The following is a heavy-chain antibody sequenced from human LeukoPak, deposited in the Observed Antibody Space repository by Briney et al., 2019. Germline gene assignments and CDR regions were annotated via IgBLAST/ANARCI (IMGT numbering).Heavy chain of an antibody. CDR3: ARDPYRDEVVVAASPLEPPLGY. V-gene: IGHV4-39*07. J-gene: IGHJ4*02. Sequence: MSSETLSLTCTVSGGSISSSSYYWGWIRQPPGKGLEWIGSIYYSGSTYYNPSLKSRVTISVDTSKNQFSLKLSSVTAADTAVYYCARDPYRDEVVVAASPLEPPLGYWGQGTLVTVSS. D-gene: IGHD2-15*01. CDR1: GGSISSSSYY. CDR2: IYYSGST.